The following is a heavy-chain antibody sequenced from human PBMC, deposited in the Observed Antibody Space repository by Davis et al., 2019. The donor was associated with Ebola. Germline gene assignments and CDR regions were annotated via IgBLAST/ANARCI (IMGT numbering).Heavy chain of an antibody. CDR2: IFNSGTA. CDR3: ARDHMGSLDN. Sequence: MPSETLSLTFTVSGGSISGYQWAWIRQPPGKGLDYVGHIFNSGTASYNSALKSRVTISLDKSSNQFSLKLNSVTAADTAIYFCARDHMGSLDNWGQGTLVTVSS. V-gene: IGHV4-59*01. CDR1: GGSISGYQ. D-gene: IGHD1-26*01. J-gene: IGHJ4*02.